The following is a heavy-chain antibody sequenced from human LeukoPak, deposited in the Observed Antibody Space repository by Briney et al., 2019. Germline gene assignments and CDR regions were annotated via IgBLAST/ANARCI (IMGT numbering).Heavy chain of an antibody. CDR3: ARARTNFDY. V-gene: IGHV4-34*01. Sequence: PSETLSLTCAVYGESFSGYYWSWIRQPPGKGLEWIGEINHGGSTNYNPSLKSRVTISIDTSKNQFSLKLSSVTAADTAVYYCARARTNFDYWGQGTLVTVSS. J-gene: IGHJ4*02. CDR2: INHGGST. CDR1: GESFSGYY.